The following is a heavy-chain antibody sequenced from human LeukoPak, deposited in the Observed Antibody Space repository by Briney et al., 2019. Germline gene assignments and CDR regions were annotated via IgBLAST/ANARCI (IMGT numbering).Heavy chain of an antibody. D-gene: IGHD1-1*01. CDR1: GGSINSSSYY. CDR3: ARDGPWKSDC. J-gene: IGHJ4*02. Sequence: SETLSLTFTVSGGSINSSSYYWGWIRQPPGKGLEWIGSICSGGNTCYNPSLKSRVTISADSTKNHFFLQLTSATAADTAVYFCARDGPWKSDCWGRGTLVTVSS. V-gene: IGHV4-39*02. CDR2: ICSGGNT.